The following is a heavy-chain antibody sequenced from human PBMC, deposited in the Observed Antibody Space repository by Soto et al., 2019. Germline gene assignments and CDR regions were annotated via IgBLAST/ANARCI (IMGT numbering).Heavy chain of an antibody. CDR1: GYTFTSYG. Sequence: GASVKVSCKASGYTFTSYGISWVRQAPGQGLEWMGWISAYNGNTNYAQKLQGRVTMTTDTSTSTAYMELRSLRSDDTAVYYCARDPCSSTSCCSGYWGQGTLVTVSS. V-gene: IGHV1-18*01. D-gene: IGHD2-2*01. J-gene: IGHJ4*02. CDR3: ARDPCSSTSCCSGY. CDR2: ISAYNGNT.